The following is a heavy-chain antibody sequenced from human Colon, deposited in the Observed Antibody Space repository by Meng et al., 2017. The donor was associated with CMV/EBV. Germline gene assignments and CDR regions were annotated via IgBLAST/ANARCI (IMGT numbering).Heavy chain of an antibody. V-gene: IGHV2-5*02. D-gene: IGHD2-2*01. CDR3: AHKSLPAAFFDY. CDR1: GFSLNTYEVG. CDR2: SYWDDDK. J-gene: IGHJ4*02. Sequence: HITFKGSGPTLVKPTQTLALTCTFSGFSLNTYEVGVGWFRQPPGKAPEWLALSYWDDDKRYRSSLGNRLTLTHDASKNQVVLTMTDMDPVDTATYYCAHKSLPAAFFDYWSQGTLVTVSS.